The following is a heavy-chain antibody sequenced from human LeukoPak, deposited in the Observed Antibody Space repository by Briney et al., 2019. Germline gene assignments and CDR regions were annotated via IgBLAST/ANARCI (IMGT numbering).Heavy chain of an antibody. CDR1: GGTFSSYA. J-gene: IGHJ4*02. CDR2: IIPIFGTA. CDR3: ARINPYGSGSYYRGPFDY. D-gene: IGHD3-10*01. Sequence: SVKVSCKASGGTFSSYAISWVRQAPGQGPEWMGGIIPIFGTANYAQKFQGRVTITADESTSTAYMELSSLRSEDTAVYYCARINPYGSGSYYRGPFDYWGQGTLVTVSS. V-gene: IGHV1-69*13.